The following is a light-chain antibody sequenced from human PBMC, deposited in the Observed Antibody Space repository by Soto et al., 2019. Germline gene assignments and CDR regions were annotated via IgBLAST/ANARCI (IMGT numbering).Light chain of an antibody. Sequence: VLTQPPSVSGAPGQRVTISCTGSSSNIGAGYDVHWYQQLPGTAPKLLIYGNSNRPSGVPDRFSGSKSGTSASLAITGLQAEEEADYYCQSYDSSLSGYVFGTGTKLTVL. J-gene: IGLJ1*01. V-gene: IGLV1-40*01. CDR3: QSYDSSLSGYV. CDR1: SSNIGAGYD. CDR2: GNS.